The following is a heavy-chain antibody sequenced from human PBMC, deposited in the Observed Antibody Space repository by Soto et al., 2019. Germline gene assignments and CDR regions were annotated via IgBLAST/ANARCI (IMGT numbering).Heavy chain of an antibody. J-gene: IGHJ3*02. V-gene: IGHV5-10-1*01. D-gene: IGHD3-22*01. CDR3: ARLSSITMIPTDYQWGI. CDR1: EGSFANYW. Sequence: KGAEGSFANYWISRVLKMPGKGLEWMGRIDPSDSYTNYSPSFQGHVTISADKSISTAYLQWSSLKASDTAMYYCARLSSITMIPTDYQWGIWGQGTMVTVSS. CDR2: IDPSDSYT.